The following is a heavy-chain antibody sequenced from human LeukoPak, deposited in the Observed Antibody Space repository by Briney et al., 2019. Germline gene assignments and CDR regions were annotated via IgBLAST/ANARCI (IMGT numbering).Heavy chain of an antibody. J-gene: IGHJ5*02. V-gene: IGHV4-61*08. CDR1: GASVSSDGYY. CDR3: AAYGELMGDWFDP. CDR2: IYYSGST. Sequence: SETLSLTCTVSGASVSSDGYYWSWTRQPPGKGLEWIGYIYYSGSTNYNPSLKSRVTISVDTSKNQFSLKLSSVTAADTAVYYCAAYGELMGDWFDPWGQGTLVTVSS. D-gene: IGHD3-10*01.